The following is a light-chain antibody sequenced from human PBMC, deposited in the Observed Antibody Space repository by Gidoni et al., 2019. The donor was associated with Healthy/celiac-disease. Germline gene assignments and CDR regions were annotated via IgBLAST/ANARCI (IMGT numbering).Light chain of an antibody. Sequence: DIQLSHCPSFLSASVGDRVTITCRASQGISSYLAWYQQKPGKAPKLLIYAASTVQSGVTSRFSGSGSGTEFTLTISRLQPEDFATYYCQQRNSYPRTFGGXTKVEIK. V-gene: IGKV1-9*01. CDR1: QGISSY. J-gene: IGKJ4*02. CDR2: AAS. CDR3: QQRNSYPRT.